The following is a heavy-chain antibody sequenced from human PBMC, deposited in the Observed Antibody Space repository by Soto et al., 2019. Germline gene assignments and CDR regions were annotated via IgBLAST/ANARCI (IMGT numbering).Heavy chain of an antibody. CDR1: GFTFSGHW. CDR2: IKQDGSET. CDR3: ARDRAFCSGTNCRRGSIYYYYMDV. V-gene: IGHV3-7*01. Sequence: EVHLVESGGGLVQPGGSLRLSCAASGFTFSGHWMSWVRQAPGKGLEWVAHIKQDGSETFYVGSVKGGFTISRDNAKNSLDLQMNSLRAEDTALYYCARDRAFCSGTNCRRGSIYYYYMDVWGNGTTVTVSS. D-gene: IGHD2-2*01. J-gene: IGHJ6*03.